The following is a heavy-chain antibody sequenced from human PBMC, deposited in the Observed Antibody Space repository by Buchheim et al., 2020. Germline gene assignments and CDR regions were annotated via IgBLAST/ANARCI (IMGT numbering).Heavy chain of an antibody. D-gene: IGHD7-27*01. CDR1: GFTVSSYW. CDR3: ARGVDATNWGYYYYYMDV. V-gene: IGHV3-7*04. J-gene: IGHJ6*03. Sequence: EVQLVESGGGLVQPGGSLRLSCAASGFTVSSYWMSWVRQAPGKGLEWVANIKQDGSEKYYVDSVKGRFTISRDNAKNSLYLQMNSLSAEDTAVYYCARGVDATNWGYYYYYMDVWGKGTT. CDR2: IKQDGSEK.